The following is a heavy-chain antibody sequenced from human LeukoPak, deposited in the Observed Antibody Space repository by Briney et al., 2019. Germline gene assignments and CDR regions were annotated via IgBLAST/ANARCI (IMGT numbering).Heavy chain of an antibody. Sequence: GGSLRLSCAASGFTFSSYGMHWVRQAPGKGLEWVAVISYDGSNKYYADSVKGRFTISRDNSKNTLYLQMNSLRAEDTAVYYCAKAPYGDSYHYYYGMDVWGQGTAVTVSS. CDR1: GFTFSSYG. J-gene: IGHJ6*02. V-gene: IGHV3-30*18. CDR3: AKAPYGDSYHYYYGMDV. CDR2: ISYDGSNK. D-gene: IGHD4-17*01.